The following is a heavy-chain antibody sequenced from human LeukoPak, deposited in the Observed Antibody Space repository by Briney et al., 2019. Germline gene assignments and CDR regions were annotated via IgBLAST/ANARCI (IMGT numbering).Heavy chain of an antibody. D-gene: IGHD6-13*01. CDR3: ARDFNPAGYSSSRYDF. CDR1: GYTFTSYG. Sequence: ASVKVSCKASGYTFTSYGISWVRQAPGQGLEWMGWISAYNGNTNYAQKLQGRVTMTTDTSTSTAYMELRSLRSDDTAVYYCARDFNPAGYSSSRYDFWGQGTLVTVSS. CDR2: ISAYNGNT. V-gene: IGHV1-18*01. J-gene: IGHJ4*02.